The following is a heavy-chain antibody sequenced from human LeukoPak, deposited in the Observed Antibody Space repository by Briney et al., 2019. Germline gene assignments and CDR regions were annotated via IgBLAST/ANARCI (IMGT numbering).Heavy chain of an antibody. V-gene: IGHV3-30*18. CDR1: GFTFSSYG. D-gene: IGHD4-23*01. Sequence: GRSLRLSCAASGFTFSSYGMHWVRQAPGKGLEWVAVISYDGSNKYYADSVKGRFTISRDNSKNTLYLQMNSLRAEDTAVYYCANTVGNYGGAFDIWGQGTMVTVSS. CDR3: ANTVGNYGGAFDI. J-gene: IGHJ3*02. CDR2: ISYDGSNK.